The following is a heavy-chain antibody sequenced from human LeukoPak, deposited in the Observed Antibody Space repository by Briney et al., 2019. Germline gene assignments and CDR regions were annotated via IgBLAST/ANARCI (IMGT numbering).Heavy chain of an antibody. V-gene: IGHV1-69*04. CDR3: ARDVTTVTTYPNYYYGMDV. J-gene: IGHJ6*02. D-gene: IGHD4-11*01. Sequence: SVTVSCTPSGYTFTTYDISWVRQAPGQGLEWMGRIIPILGIANYAQKFQGRVTVTADKSTSTAYVELSSLRSQDTAVYYCARDVTTVTTYPNYYYGMDVWGQGSTVTVSS. CDR2: IIPILGIA. CDR1: GYTFTTYD.